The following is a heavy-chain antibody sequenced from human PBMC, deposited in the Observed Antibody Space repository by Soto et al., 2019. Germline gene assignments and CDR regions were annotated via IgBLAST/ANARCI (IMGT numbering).Heavy chain of an antibody. V-gene: IGHV1-18*01. D-gene: IGHD3-3*01. CDR1: GYTFSNFG. CDR3: ARVIMIFGVANLGSYFDY. Sequence: QVQLVQSGTEVKKPGASVKVSCKASGYTFSNFGLSWVRQAPGQGLEWMGWISPSNGQTIYAQNFHGRVTMTTDTSTVRAHMELRSLISDDTAVYYCARVIMIFGVANLGSYFDYWGQGTRVTVSA. CDR2: ISPSNGQT. J-gene: IGHJ4*02.